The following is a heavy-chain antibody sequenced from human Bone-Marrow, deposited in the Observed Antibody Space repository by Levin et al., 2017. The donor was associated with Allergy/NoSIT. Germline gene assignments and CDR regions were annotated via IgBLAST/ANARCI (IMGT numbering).Heavy chain of an antibody. CDR2: ISRSGNIV. Sequence: SCAASGFIFNNYEMNWVRQAPGKGLEWISYISRSGNIVNYADSVKGRFTISRDNAKNSLYLQMNSLRAEDTAIYYCARDPTNVYYFDYWGQGNLVTVSS. V-gene: IGHV3-48*03. J-gene: IGHJ4*02. CDR3: ARDPTNVYYFDY. CDR1: GFIFNNYE.